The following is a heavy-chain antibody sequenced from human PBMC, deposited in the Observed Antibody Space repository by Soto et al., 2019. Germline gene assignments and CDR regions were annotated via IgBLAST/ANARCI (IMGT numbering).Heavy chain of an antibody. CDR3: ARTPLRFLEWLPEGPFDY. J-gene: IGHJ4*02. CDR2: IIPIFGTA. V-gene: IGHV1-69*06. CDR1: GGTFSSYA. Sequence: SVKVSCKASGGTFSSYAISWVRQAPGQGLEWMGGIIPIFGTANYAQKFQGRVTITADKSTSTAYMELSSLRSEDTAVYYCARTPLRFLEWLPEGPFDYWGQGTLVTVSS. D-gene: IGHD3-3*01.